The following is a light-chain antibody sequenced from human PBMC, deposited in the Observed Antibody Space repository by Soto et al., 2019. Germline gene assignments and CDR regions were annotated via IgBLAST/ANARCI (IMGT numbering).Light chain of an antibody. CDR1: QSVSSY. Sequence: EIVLTQSPSTLSLSPGERATLSCRASQSVSSYLAWYQQKPGQAPRLLLYDASNRATGIPARFSGSGCGTDFTITISSLEQEDFAVYYCQQRSNWPPITFGQGTRLEIK. J-gene: IGKJ5*01. V-gene: IGKV3-11*01. CDR3: QQRSNWPPIT. CDR2: DAS.